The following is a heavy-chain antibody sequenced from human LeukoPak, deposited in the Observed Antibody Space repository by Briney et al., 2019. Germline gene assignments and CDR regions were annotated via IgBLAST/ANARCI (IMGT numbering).Heavy chain of an antibody. V-gene: IGHV4-59*08. CDR1: GDSISTYY. CDR3: ARGGNYGDYDGYFDY. Sequence: SETLSLTCTVSGDSISTYYWSWIRQPPGKGLEWIGYIHQSESTKYNTSLKSRVTISLDTSKNQFSLKVNSVTAADTAVYYCARGGNYGDYDGYFDYWGQGTLVTVSS. D-gene: IGHD4-17*01. J-gene: IGHJ4*02. CDR2: IHQSEST.